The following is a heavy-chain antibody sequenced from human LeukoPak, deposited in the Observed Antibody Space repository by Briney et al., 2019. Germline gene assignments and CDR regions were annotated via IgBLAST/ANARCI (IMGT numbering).Heavy chain of an antibody. Sequence: PSGTLCLTCAASGGTFSGYYWSWVRQPPGKGLEWIGEINHSGSTNYNPSLKSRVTISVDTSKNQFSLKLSSVTAADTAVYYCARDNSSGNNWFDPWGQGTLVTVSS. J-gene: IGHJ5*02. D-gene: IGHD6-25*01. CDR2: INHSGST. CDR3: ARDNSSGNNWFDP. CDR1: GGTFSGYY. V-gene: IGHV4-34*01.